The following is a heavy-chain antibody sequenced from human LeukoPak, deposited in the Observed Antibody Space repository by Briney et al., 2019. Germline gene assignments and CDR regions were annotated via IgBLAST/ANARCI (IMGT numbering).Heavy chain of an antibody. J-gene: IGHJ6*02. V-gene: IGHV1-69*04. Sequence: ASVKVSCKTSGGTFISSAITWVRQAPGQGLEWMGRIIPVLNITSYAQKFQGRVTITADTSTSTVYMELSSLRSEETAVYYCARDQGLTAPPPYGLDVWGQGTTVIVSS. CDR2: IIPVLNIT. CDR3: ARDQGLTAPPPYGLDV. CDR1: GGTFISSA. D-gene: IGHD5-18*01.